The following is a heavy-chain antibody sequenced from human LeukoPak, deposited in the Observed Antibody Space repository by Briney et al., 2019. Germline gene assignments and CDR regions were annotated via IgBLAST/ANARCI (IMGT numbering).Heavy chain of an antibody. CDR1: GYTFTSYG. J-gene: IGHJ6*02. Sequence: ASVKVSCKASGYTFTSYGISWVRQAPGQGLEWMGWISAYNGNTNYAQKLQGRVIMTTDTSTSTAYMELRSLRSDDTAVYYCARDEDDSSGYYPLGFGYYYGMDVWGQGTTVTVSS. CDR2: ISAYNGNT. CDR3: ARDEDDSSGYYPLGFGYYYGMDV. D-gene: IGHD3-22*01. V-gene: IGHV1-18*01.